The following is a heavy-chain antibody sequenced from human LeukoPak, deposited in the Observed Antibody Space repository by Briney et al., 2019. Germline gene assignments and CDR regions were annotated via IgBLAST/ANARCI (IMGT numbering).Heavy chain of an antibody. CDR1: GYTFSNYY. J-gene: IGHJ3*02. V-gene: IGHV1-46*01. D-gene: IGHD3-10*01. CDR2: IGGST. Sequence: ASVKVSCKASGYTFSNYYIHWVRQAPGQGLEWMGIIGGSTNYAQKFQGRVTMTRDMSTSTVYMELSSLRSEDTAVYYCARAREYYGSGSYYKGLDAFDIWGQGTMVTVSS. CDR3: ARAREYYGSGSYYKGLDAFDI.